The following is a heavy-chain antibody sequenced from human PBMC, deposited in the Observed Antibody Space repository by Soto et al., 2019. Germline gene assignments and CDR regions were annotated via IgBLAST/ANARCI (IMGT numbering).Heavy chain of an antibody. D-gene: IGHD1-26*01. V-gene: IGHV3-48*02. J-gene: IGHJ4*02. Sequence: EVQLLESGGGLVQPGGSLRLSCAASGFTFSSYAMSWVRQAPGKGLEWVSYISSSSSTIYYADSVKGRFTISRDNAKNSLYLQMNSLRDEDTAVYYCARGSEVGGPRFDYWGQGTLVTVSS. CDR2: ISSSSSTI. CDR1: GFTFSSYA. CDR3: ARGSEVGGPRFDY.